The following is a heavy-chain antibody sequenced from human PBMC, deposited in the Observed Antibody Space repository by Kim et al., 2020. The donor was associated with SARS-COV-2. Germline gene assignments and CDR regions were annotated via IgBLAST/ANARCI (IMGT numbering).Heavy chain of an antibody. CDR2: IWYDGNDK. Sequence: GGSLRLSCAASGFIFSNYGMHWVRQAPGKGLEWLAVIWYDGNDKYYADSVKGRLTVSRDNSKNTLYMEVNSLRVEDTGVYYCARGMWDSSPSTPDYCGVGTLLTVSS. CDR3: ARGMWDSSPSTPDY. CDR1: GFIFSNYG. V-gene: IGHV3-33*01. J-gene: IGHJ4*02. D-gene: IGHD6-6*01.